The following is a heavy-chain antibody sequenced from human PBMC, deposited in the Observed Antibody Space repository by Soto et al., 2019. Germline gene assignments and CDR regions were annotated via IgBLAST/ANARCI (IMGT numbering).Heavy chain of an antibody. CDR3: ARTWGGGGYALIH. D-gene: IGHD2-8*01. J-gene: IGHJ4*02. CDR2: ISSSGSTT. V-gene: IGHV3-11*01. CDR1: GFTFSDCY. Sequence: QVQLVESGGGLVKPGGSLRLSCAASGFTFSDCYMSWIRQAPGKGLEWISYISSSGSTTYYTDSVKGRFTISRDNAKNSLYLQMNTLRDEDTAVYYCARTWGGGGYALIHWGQGTLVTVSS.